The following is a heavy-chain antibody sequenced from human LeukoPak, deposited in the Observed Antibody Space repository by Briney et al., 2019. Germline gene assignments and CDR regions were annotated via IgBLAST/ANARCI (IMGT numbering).Heavy chain of an antibody. V-gene: IGHV1-8*01. Sequence: ASVKVSCKASGYTFTSYDIYWVRHAPGQGLEWMGWMNPNSGNTGYAQKFQGRVTMTRNTSISTAYMELSSLRSEDTAVYYCARFPVRRHSSSWYLKRYFDYWGQGTLVTVSS. J-gene: IGHJ4*02. CDR3: ARFPVRRHSSSWYLKRYFDY. CDR2: MNPNSGNT. D-gene: IGHD6-13*01. CDR1: GYTFTSYD.